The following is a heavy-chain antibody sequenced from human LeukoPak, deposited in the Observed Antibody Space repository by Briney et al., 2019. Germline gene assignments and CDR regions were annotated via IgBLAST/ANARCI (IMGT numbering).Heavy chain of an antibody. Sequence: SETLSLTCAVYGGSFSGYYWSWIRQPPGKGLEWIGEINHSGSTNYNPSLKSRVTISVDTSKNQFSLKLISVTAADTAVYYCARGRSSSWYYYWGQGTLVTVSS. V-gene: IGHV4-34*01. D-gene: IGHD6-13*01. CDR1: GGSFSGYY. J-gene: IGHJ4*02. CDR3: ARGRSSSWYYY. CDR2: INHSGST.